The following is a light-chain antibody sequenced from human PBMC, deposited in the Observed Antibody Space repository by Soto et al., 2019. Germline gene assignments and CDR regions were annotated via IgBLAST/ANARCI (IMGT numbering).Light chain of an antibody. CDR1: QSVSSW. Sequence: DIQMTQSPSILSASVGDRVTITCRASQSVSSWLAWYQQEPGKAPKLLIYDASSLETGIPSNFNGSGSGTEFTLTIRSLQPDDFATYYCQQYNSYPLTFGGGTKVEIK. CDR3: QQYNSYPLT. CDR2: DAS. J-gene: IGKJ4*01. V-gene: IGKV1-5*01.